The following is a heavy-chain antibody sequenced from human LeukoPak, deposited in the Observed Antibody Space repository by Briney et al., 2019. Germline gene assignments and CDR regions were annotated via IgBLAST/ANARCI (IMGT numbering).Heavy chain of an antibody. J-gene: IGHJ4*02. Sequence: PGGSQRLSCAASGFTSSSNSMNWVRQAPGKGLEWVSYISSSSSTIYYADSVKGRFTISRDNAKNSLYLQMNSLRAEDTAVYYCARGVPAASYYFDYWGQGTLVTVSS. CDR3: ARGVPAASYYFDY. V-gene: IGHV3-48*01. CDR2: ISSSSSTI. CDR1: GFTSSSNS. D-gene: IGHD2-2*01.